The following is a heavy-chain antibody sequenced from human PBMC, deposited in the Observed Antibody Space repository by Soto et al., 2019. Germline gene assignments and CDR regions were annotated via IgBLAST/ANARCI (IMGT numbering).Heavy chain of an antibody. CDR3: ARVYCSGGSCYGIDY. J-gene: IGHJ4*02. V-gene: IGHV1-46*01. CDR1: GYTFTSYY. D-gene: IGHD2-15*01. Sequence: ASVKVSCKASGYTFTSYYMHWVRQAPGQGLEWMGIINPSGGSTSYAQKFQGRVTMTRDTSTSTVYMELSSLRSEDTAVHYCARVYCSGGSCYGIDYWGQGTLVTVSS. CDR2: INPSGGST.